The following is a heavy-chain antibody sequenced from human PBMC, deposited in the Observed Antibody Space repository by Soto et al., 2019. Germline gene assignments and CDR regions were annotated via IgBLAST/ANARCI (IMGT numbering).Heavy chain of an antibody. D-gene: IGHD3-10*01. J-gene: IGHJ6*02. CDR1: GGTFSSYA. Sequence: QVQLVQSGAEVKKPGSSVKVSCKASGGTFSSYAISWVRQAPGQGLEWMGGIIPIFGTANYAQKFQGRVTITADESTSTAYIELSSLRSEDTAVYYCARAITHASYYYYGMDVWGQGTTVTVSS. CDR2: IIPIFGTA. CDR3: ARAITHASYYYYGMDV. V-gene: IGHV1-69*01.